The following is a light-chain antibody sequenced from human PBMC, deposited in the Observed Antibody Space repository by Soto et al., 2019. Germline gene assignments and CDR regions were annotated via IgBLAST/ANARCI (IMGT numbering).Light chain of an antibody. V-gene: IGKV1-9*01. Sequence: DIQLTQSPSFLSASVGDRVTITCRASQGISSYLAWYQQKPGKATKLLIYAASTLQSGVPSRFSGGGSGTEFTLKISSLQPEDFATYYCQQLNSYPLTFGGGTKVEIK. J-gene: IGKJ4*01. CDR1: QGISSY. CDR2: AAS. CDR3: QQLNSYPLT.